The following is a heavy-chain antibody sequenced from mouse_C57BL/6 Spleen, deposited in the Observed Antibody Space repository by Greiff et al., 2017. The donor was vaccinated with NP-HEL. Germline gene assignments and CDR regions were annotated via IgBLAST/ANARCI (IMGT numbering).Heavy chain of an antibody. V-gene: IGHV1-26*01. CDR1: GYTFTDYY. Sequence: VQLQQSGPELVKPGASVKISCKASGYTFTDYYMNWVKQSHGKSLEWIGDINPNNGGTSYNQKFKGKATLTVDKSSSTAYMELRSLTSEDSAVYYCARGGDGSFAYWGQGTLVTVSA. J-gene: IGHJ3*01. CDR2: INPNNGGT. CDR3: ARGGDGSFAY. D-gene: IGHD1-1*01.